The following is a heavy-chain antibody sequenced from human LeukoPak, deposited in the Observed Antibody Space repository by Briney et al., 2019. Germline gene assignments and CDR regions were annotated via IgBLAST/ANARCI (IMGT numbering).Heavy chain of an antibody. J-gene: IGHJ4*02. Sequence: GGSLRLSCAASGFTFSSYEMNWVRQAPGKGLEWVSYISSSGSTIYYADSVKGRFTISRDNAKNSLYLQMNSLRAEDTAVYYCARVAMVVTGGMDYWGQGTLITVSS. V-gene: IGHV3-48*03. CDR1: GFTFSSYE. D-gene: IGHD4-23*01. CDR2: ISSSGSTI. CDR3: ARVAMVVTGGMDY.